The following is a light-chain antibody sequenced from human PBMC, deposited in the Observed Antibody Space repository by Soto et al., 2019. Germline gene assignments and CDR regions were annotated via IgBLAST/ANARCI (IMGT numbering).Light chain of an antibody. CDR3: QQYHTTPST. CDR2: WAS. Sequence: DGMITLSPEWVGLSRGDRATIICKSSQNILYKSKNKNYLAWYQQKPWQPPKLPIYWASTRESGVPDRFSGSGSGTDFTLTIIGLQDADVAVYFCQQYHTTPSTFRPGTKVD. J-gene: IGKJ3*01. CDR1: QNILYKSKNKNY. V-gene: IGKV4-1*01.